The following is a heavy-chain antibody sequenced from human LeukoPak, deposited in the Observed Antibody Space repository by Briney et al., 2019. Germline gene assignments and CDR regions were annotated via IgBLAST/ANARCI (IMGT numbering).Heavy chain of an antibody. V-gene: IGHV3-30*18. J-gene: IGHJ5*02. CDR1: GFAFSSYG. Sequence: RSLRLSCAASGFAFSSYGMHSVREAPGKGLEWGAVISYDGSNKYYADSVKSRFTISRDTSKDTLYLQMNSMRAEDTAVYYCAKEGAQLRSLINGFDPWGQGTRVTVSS. CDR2: ISYDGSNK. D-gene: IGHD5-12*01. CDR3: AKEGAQLRSLINGFDP.